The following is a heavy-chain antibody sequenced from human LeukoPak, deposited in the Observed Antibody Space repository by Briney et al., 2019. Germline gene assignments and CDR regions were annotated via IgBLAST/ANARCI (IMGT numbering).Heavy chain of an antibody. D-gene: IGHD5-18*01. CDR3: ARGAYSYGLHDAFDL. Sequence: GGSLRLSCAASGFTFSNYGMSWVRQAPRKGLEWISAISGSGGSTHYADSVKGRFTISRGNSKNTLYLQMNSLRAEDTAVYYCARGAYSYGLHDAFDLWGQGTMVTVSS. CDR1: GFTFSNYG. V-gene: IGHV3-23*01. CDR2: ISGSGGST. J-gene: IGHJ3*01.